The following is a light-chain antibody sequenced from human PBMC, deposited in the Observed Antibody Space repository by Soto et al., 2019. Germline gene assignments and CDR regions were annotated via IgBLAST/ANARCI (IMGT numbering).Light chain of an antibody. V-gene: IGKV3-11*01. CDR3: QQRTDRPPWT. CDR1: QSIGLA. CDR2: DAS. Sequence: EIVLTQSPATVSLSQGERATLSCRASQSIGLAIAWYQHKPGQAPRLLIFDASQRATGIPARFRGSGSGTDFTLSISSLEPEDFAVYYCQQRTDRPPWTFGQGTKVDIK. J-gene: IGKJ1*01.